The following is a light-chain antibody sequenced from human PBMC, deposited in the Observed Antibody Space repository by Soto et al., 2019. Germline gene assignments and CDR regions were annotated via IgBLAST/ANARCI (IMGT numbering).Light chain of an antibody. CDR3: ASYTTARIRV. V-gene: IGLV2-14*01. CDR1: SSDIGAYNF. J-gene: IGLJ2*01. CDR2: DVS. Sequence: QSVLTQPASVSASPGQSLTISCSGTSSDIGAYNFVSWYQQHPGRAPQLMIYDVSYRPSGISSRFSGSKSGNTASLTISGLQTDDDADYYCASYTTARIRVFGGGTKLTVL.